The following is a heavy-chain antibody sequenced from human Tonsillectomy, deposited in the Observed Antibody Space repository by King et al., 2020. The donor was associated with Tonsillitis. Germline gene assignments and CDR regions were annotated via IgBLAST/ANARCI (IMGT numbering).Heavy chain of an antibody. CDR2: INHSGST. D-gene: IGHD3/OR15-3a*01. CDR1: DGSFNGYY. CDR3: ARGKSDFWTGYPDYFDY. Sequence: VQLQQWGAGLLKPSETLSLTCAVYDGSFNGYYWSWIRQPPGKGLEWIGEINHSGSTNYNPSLKNRVTISIDTSKNQFSLKLSSVTAADTAVYYCARGKSDFWTGYPDYFDYWGRGTPVTVSS. J-gene: IGHJ4*02. V-gene: IGHV4-34*01.